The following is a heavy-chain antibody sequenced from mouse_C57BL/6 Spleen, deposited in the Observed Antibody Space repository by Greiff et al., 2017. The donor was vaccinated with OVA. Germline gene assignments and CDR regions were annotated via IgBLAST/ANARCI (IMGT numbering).Heavy chain of an antibody. CDR3: AREGDYGGFAY. CDR2: INPYNGGT. D-gene: IGHD2-4*01. V-gene: IGHV1-19*01. CDR1: GYTFTDYY. J-gene: IGHJ3*01. Sequence: EVQLQQSGPVLVKPGASVKMSCKASGYTFTDYYMNWVKQSHGKSLEWIGVINPYNGGTSYNQKFKGKATLTVDKSSSTAYMELNSLTSEDSAVYYCAREGDYGGFAYWGQGTLVTVSA.